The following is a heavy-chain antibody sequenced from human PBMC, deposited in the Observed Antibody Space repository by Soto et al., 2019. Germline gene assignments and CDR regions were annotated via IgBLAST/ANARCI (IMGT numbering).Heavy chain of an antibody. D-gene: IGHD2-15*01. V-gene: IGHV4-39*01. Sequence: NPSETLSLTCTVSGGSVSSGSYYWGWIRQPPGKGLEWIGSIYYSGSTYYNPSLKSRVTISVDTSKNQFSLKLSSVIAADTTVYYCATRTVAAVFRWYYYYGMDVWGQGTTVTVSS. CDR3: ATRTVAAVFRWYYYYGMDV. CDR1: GGSVSSGSYY. CDR2: IYYSGST. J-gene: IGHJ6*02.